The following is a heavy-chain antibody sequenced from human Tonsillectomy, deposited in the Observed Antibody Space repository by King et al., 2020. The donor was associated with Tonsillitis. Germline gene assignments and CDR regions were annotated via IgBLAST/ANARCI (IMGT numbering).Heavy chain of an antibody. CDR2: ISYDGSNK. CDR1: GIKFSTYG. V-gene: IGHV3-30*18. CDR3: AKDRADYGLRGYFDY. D-gene: IGHD4/OR15-4a*01. Sequence: VQLVESGGGVVQPGRSLRLSCAASGIKFSTYGMHWVPHAPGKGLEWVALISYDGSNKYFADSVKGRFTISRDNSKHTLDLQMNSLRAEDTAVYYCAKDRADYGLRGYFDYWGQGTLVTVSS. J-gene: IGHJ4*02.